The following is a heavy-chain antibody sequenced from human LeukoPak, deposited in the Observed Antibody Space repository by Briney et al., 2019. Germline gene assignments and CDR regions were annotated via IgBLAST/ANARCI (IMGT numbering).Heavy chain of an antibody. J-gene: IGHJ3*02. CDR1: GYTFTNYG. D-gene: IGHD5-24*01. Sequence: ASVKVSCKASGYTFTNYGINWVRQAPGQGLEWMGWISTYNGNTNYAQKLQGRVAMTTDTSTSTAYMELRSLRSEDTAVYYCARVRDGYNDAFDIWGQGTMVTVSS. V-gene: IGHV1-18*01. CDR2: ISTYNGNT. CDR3: ARVRDGYNDAFDI.